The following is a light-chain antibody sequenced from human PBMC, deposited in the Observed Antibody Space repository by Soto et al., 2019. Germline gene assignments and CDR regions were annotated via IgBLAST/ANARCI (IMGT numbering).Light chain of an antibody. V-gene: IGKV1-5*01. J-gene: IGKJ3*01. CDR3: QQYSTDSLFT. CDR2: GAS. Sequence: DIQMTQSPSTLSASVGDTVTITCRASQTISSRLAWYQQRPGQAPNLLIYGASTLEDGVPSRFSGSGSGTEFTLTISSLQPDDFATYYCQQYSTDSLFTFGPGTKVDIK. CDR1: QTISSR.